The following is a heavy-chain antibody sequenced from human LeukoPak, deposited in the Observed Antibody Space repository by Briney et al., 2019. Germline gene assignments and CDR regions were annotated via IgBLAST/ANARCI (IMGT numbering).Heavy chain of an antibody. CDR3: ARDRDVVVPAAIGYYFDY. D-gene: IGHD2-2*01. V-gene: IGHV3-30-3*01. CDR2: ISYDGSNK. CDR1: GFIFSRYA. Sequence: PGGSLRLSCAASGFIFSRYAMHWVRQAPGKGLEWVAVISYDGSNKYYADSVKGRFTISRDNSKNTLYLQMNSLRAEDTAVYYCARDRDVVVPAAIGYYFDYWGQGTLVTVSS. J-gene: IGHJ4*02.